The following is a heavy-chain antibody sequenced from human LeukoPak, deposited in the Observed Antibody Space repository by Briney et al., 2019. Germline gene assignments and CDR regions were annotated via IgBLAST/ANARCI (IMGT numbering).Heavy chain of an antibody. V-gene: IGHV5-51*01. CDR3: ARFGEAAAGAVY. CDR2: IYPGDSDT. Sequence: GAALQISCKGSGYGFTSYWIGWVRPMPGKGVEWRGIIYPGDSDTRYSPSFQRHVTISAHNSISTAYLQWSSLKASDTAMYYCARFGEAAAGAVYWGQGTLVTVSS. J-gene: IGHJ4*02. D-gene: IGHD6-13*01. CDR1: GYGFTSYW.